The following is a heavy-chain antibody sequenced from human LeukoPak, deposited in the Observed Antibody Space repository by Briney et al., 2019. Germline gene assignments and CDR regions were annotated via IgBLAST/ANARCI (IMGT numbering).Heavy chain of an antibody. Sequence: GGSLRLSCAASGFTFSSYGMHWVRQAPGKGLEWVAVIWYDGSNKYYADSVKGRFTISRDNSKNTLYLQMNSLRAEDTAVYYCARDHSSSSPYYYYYYGMDVWGQGTTVTVSS. D-gene: IGHD6-6*01. CDR2: IWYDGSNK. CDR1: GFTFSSYG. J-gene: IGHJ6*02. V-gene: IGHV3-33*01. CDR3: ARDHSSSSPYYYYYYGMDV.